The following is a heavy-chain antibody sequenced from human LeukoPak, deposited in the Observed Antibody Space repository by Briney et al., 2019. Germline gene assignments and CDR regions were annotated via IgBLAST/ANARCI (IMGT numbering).Heavy chain of an antibody. CDR3: ARVETNTVWAMDY. CDR1: GGSISSYY. J-gene: IGHJ4*02. V-gene: IGHV4-59*08. CDR2: IYNGGST. D-gene: IGHD2-21*02. Sequence: SETPSLTCTVSGGSISSYYWSWIRQPPGKGLEWIGYIYNGGSTNYNPSLKSRVTTLVDTSKNQFSLKLRSVTAADTAAYYCARVETNTVWAMDYWGQGTLVTVSS.